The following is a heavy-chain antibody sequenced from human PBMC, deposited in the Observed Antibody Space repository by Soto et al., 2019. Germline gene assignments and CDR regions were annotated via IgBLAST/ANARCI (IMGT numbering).Heavy chain of an antibody. Sequence: PRLSCAASAISFNTYGVTWVRQAPGKGLEWVSTVTVTGGSTYYADSVKGRFTISRDRSNYTVSLLLNSLRVEDTAIYYCARQKSPEGWFDPWGQGTLVTVSS. J-gene: IGHJ5*02. CDR2: VTVTGGST. CDR3: ARQKSPEGWFDP. V-gene: IGHV3-23*01. CDR1: AISFNTYG.